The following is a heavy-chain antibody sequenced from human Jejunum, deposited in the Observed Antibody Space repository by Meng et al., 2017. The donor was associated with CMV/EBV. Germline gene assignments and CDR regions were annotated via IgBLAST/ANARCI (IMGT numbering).Heavy chain of an antibody. CDR1: RYTFNCFD. D-gene: IGHD4-17*01. V-gene: IGHV1-8*03. CDR3: TRGYGSGD. CDR2: VSTTSGKS. Sequence: VKVCCKASRYTFNCFDIPSVRQAAGQGLEYMGRVSTTSGKSGYARQFQDRANISCNTSMTTDYLELSGLTSEDTAVYYCTRGYGSGDWGQGTLVTVSS. J-gene: IGHJ4*02.